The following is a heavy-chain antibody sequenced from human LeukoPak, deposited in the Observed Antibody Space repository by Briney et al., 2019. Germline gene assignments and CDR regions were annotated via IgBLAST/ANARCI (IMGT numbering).Heavy chain of an antibody. CDR1: GYTFTGSY. Sequence: ASVKVSCKASGYTFTGSYMHWVRQAPGQGLEWMGWINPNSGGTNYAQKFQGRVTMTRDTSISTAYMELSRLRSDDTAVYYCARESLGYGTYVTDFDYWGQGTLVTVSS. CDR2: INPNSGGT. J-gene: IGHJ4*02. D-gene: IGHD5-12*01. V-gene: IGHV1-2*02. CDR3: ARESLGYGTYVTDFDY.